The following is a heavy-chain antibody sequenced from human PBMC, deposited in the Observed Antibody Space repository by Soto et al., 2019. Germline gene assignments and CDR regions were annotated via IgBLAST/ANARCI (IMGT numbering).Heavy chain of an antibody. J-gene: IGHJ5*02. V-gene: IGHV4-39*01. CDR3: ARHGDFWSGSQGYNWFDP. Sequence: PSETLSLTCTVSGGSIISSTYYWGWIRQPPGKGLEWIGSTYYSGSANYNPSLKSRVTISVDTSKNQFSLKLSSVTAADTAVYYCARHGDFWSGSQGYNWFDPWGQGTLVTVS. CDR2: TYYSGSA. CDR1: GGSIISSTYY. D-gene: IGHD3-3*01.